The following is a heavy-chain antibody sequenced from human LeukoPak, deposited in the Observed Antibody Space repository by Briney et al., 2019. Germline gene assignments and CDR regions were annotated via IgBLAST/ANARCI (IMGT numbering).Heavy chain of an antibody. CDR3: ALGVHYYDSSGPTPDWYFDL. CDR1: GYTFTSYY. V-gene: IGHV1-46*01. CDR2: INPSGGST. J-gene: IGHJ2*01. Sequence: ASVKVSCKASGYTFTSYYMHWVRQAPGQGLEWMGIINPSGGSTSYAQKFQGRVTMTRDTSTSTVYMELSSLRSEDTAVYYCALGVHYYDSSGPTPDWYFDLWGRGTLVTVSS. D-gene: IGHD3-22*01.